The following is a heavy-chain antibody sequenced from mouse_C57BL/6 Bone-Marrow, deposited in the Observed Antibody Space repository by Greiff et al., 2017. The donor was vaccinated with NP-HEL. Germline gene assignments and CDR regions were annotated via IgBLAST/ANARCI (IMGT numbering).Heavy chain of an antibody. V-gene: IGHV5-12*01. CDR3: ARHGYYYGSSYDYYAMDY. J-gene: IGHJ4*01. CDR1: GFTFSDYY. D-gene: IGHD1-1*01. Sequence: EVHLVESGGGLVQPGGSLKLSCAASGFTFSDYYMYWVRQTPEKRLEWVAYISNGGGSTYYPDTVKGRFTISRDNAKNTLYLQMSRLKSEDTAMYYCARHGYYYGSSYDYYAMDYWGQGTSVTVSS. CDR2: ISNGGGST.